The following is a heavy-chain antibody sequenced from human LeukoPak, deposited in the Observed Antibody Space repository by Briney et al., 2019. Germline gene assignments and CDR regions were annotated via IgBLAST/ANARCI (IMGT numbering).Heavy chain of an antibody. CDR2: ISAYNGNT. Sequence: ASVKVSCKASGYTFTSYGISWVRQAPGQGLEWMGWISAYNGNTNYARKLQGRVTMTTDTSTSTAYMELRSLRSDDTAVYYCARDVLLWFGELSFGDYYYYYMDVWGKGTTVTVSS. CDR1: GYTFTSYG. CDR3: ARDVLLWFGELSFGDYYYYYMDV. V-gene: IGHV1-18*01. J-gene: IGHJ6*03. D-gene: IGHD3-10*01.